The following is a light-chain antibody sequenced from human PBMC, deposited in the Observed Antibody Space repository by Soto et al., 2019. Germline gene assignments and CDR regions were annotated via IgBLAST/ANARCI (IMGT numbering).Light chain of an antibody. J-gene: IGKJ5*01. V-gene: IGKV1-39*01. CDR2: VAS. Sequence: DIHMTHAPSSLGASLVDRFTITCRASQSTSSYLAWYQQKPGKAPNLLIYVASSLQSEVPSRFSGSGSGTDFTLTITSLQPEDFATYYCQQSYGTPITFGQGTRLEIK. CDR3: QQSYGTPIT. CDR1: QSTSSY.